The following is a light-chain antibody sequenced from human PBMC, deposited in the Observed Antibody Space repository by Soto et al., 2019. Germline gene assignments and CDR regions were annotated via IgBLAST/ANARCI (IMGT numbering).Light chain of an antibody. CDR3: QQYYRPPTT. J-gene: IGKJ1*01. V-gene: IGKV4-1*01. Sequence: DIVMTQSPDSLAVSLGERATINCKSSQSVLYSSNNKNYLAWYQQKPGQPPKLLIYWASTRESGVPDRFSGSGSGTDFTLTISRLQAEDVAFYYCQQYYRPPTTFGQGTKVEIK. CDR2: WAS. CDR1: QSVLYSSNNKNY.